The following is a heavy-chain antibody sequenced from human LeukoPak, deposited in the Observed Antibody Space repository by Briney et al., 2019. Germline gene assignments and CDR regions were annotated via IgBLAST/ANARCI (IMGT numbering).Heavy chain of an antibody. Sequence: SETLSLTCSVSGGSISRGGYYWSWIRQHPGKGLEYIGYIYYSGSIYYNPSLKSRVTISLDPSKNQFSLKLSSVTAADTAVYYCARDRGYSYGCDAFDIWGQGTMVTVSS. CDR3: ARDRGYSYGCDAFDI. V-gene: IGHV4-31*03. D-gene: IGHD5-18*01. J-gene: IGHJ3*02. CDR2: IYYSGSI. CDR1: GGSISRGGYY.